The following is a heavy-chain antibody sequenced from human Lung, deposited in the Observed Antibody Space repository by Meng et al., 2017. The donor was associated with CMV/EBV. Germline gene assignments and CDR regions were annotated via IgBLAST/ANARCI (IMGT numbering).Heavy chain of an antibody. CDR1: GFTFNNYW. D-gene: IGHD2-2*01. CDR2: IKQDGSEK. CDR3: ARDAPDGSSTSCYYSYGLDV. J-gene: IGHJ6*02. V-gene: IGHV3-7*01. Sequence: GESLKISCAASGFTFNNYWMTWVRQAPGKGLEWVANIKQDGSEKYYVDSVKGRFTVSRDNAKNSPYLQMNSLRAEDTAVYYCARDAPDGSSTSCYYSYGLDVWGQGTTVTVSS.